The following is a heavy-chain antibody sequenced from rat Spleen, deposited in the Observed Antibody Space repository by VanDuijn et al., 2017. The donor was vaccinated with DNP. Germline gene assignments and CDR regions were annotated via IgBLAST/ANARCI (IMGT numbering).Heavy chain of an antibody. J-gene: IGHJ2*01. CDR2: IRYSGRT. CDR3: ARWVWYFDY. Sequence: EVQLQESGPGLVKPSQSLSLTCSVTGYSITSDYWGWIRKFPGNKMAWIGHIRYSGRTTYNPSLKSRISISRDTSKNQFFLQLNSVSTEDSATYYCARWVWYFDYWGQGVIVTVSS. V-gene: IGHV3-1*01. CDR1: GYSITSDY.